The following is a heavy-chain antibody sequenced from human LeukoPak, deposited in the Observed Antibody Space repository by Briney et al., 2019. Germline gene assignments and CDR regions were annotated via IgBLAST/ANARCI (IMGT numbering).Heavy chain of an antibody. D-gene: IGHD6-13*01. CDR3: ARVYLSQQLVPGLDY. V-gene: IGHV3-20*04. CDR2: INWNGSIT. CDR1: GFIFDG. J-gene: IGHJ4*02. Sequence: PGGSLRLSCAASGFIFDGMSWVRQAPGKGLEWVSGINWNGSITGYADSVKGRFTISRDNAKNSLYLQMNSLRAEDTALYYCARVYLSQQLVPGLDYWGQGTLVTVSS.